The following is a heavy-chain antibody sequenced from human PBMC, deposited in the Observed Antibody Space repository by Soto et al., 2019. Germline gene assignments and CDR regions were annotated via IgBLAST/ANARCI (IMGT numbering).Heavy chain of an antibody. CDR2: INHSGSS. Sequence: ETLSLTCAVHGGSFSGFYWTWIRQPPGKGLEWIGEINHSGSSNYNPPLKSRVTMSLDTSGNQFSLGLNSVTAADTAVYYCARMAGPWYFDLWGRGTLVTVSS. CDR3: ARMAGPWYFDL. CDR1: GGSFSGFY. J-gene: IGHJ2*01. V-gene: IGHV4-34*01.